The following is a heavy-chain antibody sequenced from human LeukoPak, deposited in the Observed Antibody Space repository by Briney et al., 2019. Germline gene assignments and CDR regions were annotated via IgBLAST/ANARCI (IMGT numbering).Heavy chain of an antibody. D-gene: IGHD3-10*01. CDR3: ARCYASGSYGMDY. CDR1: GFTFSSYG. Sequence: GGSLRLSCAASGFTFSSYGMDWVRQPPGKGLEWVSYISSASTNINYADSVKGRFTVSRDNAKNSLSLQMNSLGAEDTAVYYCARCYASGSYGMDYWGQGTVVTVSS. V-gene: IGHV3-48*01. CDR2: ISSASTNI. J-gene: IGHJ4*02.